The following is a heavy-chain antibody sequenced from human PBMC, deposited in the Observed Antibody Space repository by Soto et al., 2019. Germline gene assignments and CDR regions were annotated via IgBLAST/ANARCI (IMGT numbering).Heavy chain of an antibody. Sequence: SVKVSCKASGGTFSSYTISWVRQAPGQGLEWMGRIIPILGIANYAQKFQGRVTITADKSTSTAYMELSSLRSEDTAVYYCASCTNGGICSQYYYYMDVWGKGTTVTVSS. D-gene: IGHD2-8*01. CDR1: GGTFSSYT. V-gene: IGHV1-69*02. CDR2: IIPILGIA. J-gene: IGHJ6*03. CDR3: ASCTNGGICSQYYYYMDV.